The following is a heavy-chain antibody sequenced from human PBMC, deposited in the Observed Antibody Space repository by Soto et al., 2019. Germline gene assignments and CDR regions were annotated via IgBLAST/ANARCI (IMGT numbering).Heavy chain of an antibody. Sequence: PPQTLSLTCAISGDHFSINSAAWNWIRQSPSRGLEWLGRTYYRSKWYNDYAVSVKSRITINPDTSKNQFSLQLNSVTPEDTAVYYCAGEGLTGDPGNYYYYYMDVWGKGTTVTVSS. CDR3: AGEGLTGDPGNYYYYYMDV. D-gene: IGHD7-27*01. V-gene: IGHV6-1*01. J-gene: IGHJ6*03. CDR1: GDHFSINSAA. CDR2: TYYRSKWYN.